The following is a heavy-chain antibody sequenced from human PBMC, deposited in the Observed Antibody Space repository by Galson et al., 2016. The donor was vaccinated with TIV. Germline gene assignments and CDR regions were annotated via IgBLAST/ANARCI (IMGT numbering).Heavy chain of an antibody. CDR3: GRLHDFALLIDD. CDR2: LYYSETT. Sequence: ETLSLTCTVSGDSVNSSGHYWGWIRQPPGKGLEWIGTLYYSETTYYNPSLKSRVTMSVDTSKNQFSLQLRSVTAADTAVYYCGRLHDFALLIDDWGQGTLVTVSS. CDR1: GDSVNSSGHY. J-gene: IGHJ4*02. V-gene: IGHV4-39*01. D-gene: IGHD2/OR15-2a*01.